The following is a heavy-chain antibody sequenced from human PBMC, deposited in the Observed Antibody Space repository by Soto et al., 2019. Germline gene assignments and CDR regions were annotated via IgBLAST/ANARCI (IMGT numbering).Heavy chain of an antibody. D-gene: IGHD3-3*01. CDR3: ARGVTDFWSGSPSWNWFDP. J-gene: IGHJ5*02. V-gene: IGHV1-2*04. CDR2: INPNSGGT. CDR1: GYTFTGYY. Sequence: ASVKVSCKASGYTFTGYYMHWVRQAPGQGLEWMGWINPNSGGTNYAQKFQGWVTMTRDTSISTAYMELSRLRSDDTAVYYCARGVTDFWSGSPSWNWFDPWGQGTLVTVSS.